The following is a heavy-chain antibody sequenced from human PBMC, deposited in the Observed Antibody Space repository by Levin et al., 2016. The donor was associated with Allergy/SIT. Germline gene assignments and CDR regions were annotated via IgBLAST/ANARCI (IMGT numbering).Heavy chain of an antibody. V-gene: IGHV3-48*03. D-gene: IGHD3-9*01. CDR1: GFTFSSYE. J-gene: IGHJ3*01. CDR3: ARYPLTGEPFDAFDV. CDR2: ISSGGTTI. Sequence: GESLKISCAASGFTFSSYEMNWVRQAPGKGLEWVSYISSGGTTIYYADSVKGRFTISRDNTKNSLYLEMNSLRVEDTAVYYCARYPLTGEPFDAFDVWGQGTMVTVSS.